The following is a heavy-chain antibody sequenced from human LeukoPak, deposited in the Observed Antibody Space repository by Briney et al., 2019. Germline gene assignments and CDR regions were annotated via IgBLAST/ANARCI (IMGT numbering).Heavy chain of an antibody. CDR1: GGSISSGDYY. D-gene: IGHD2-8*01. CDR2: IYYSGST. V-gene: IGHV4-30-4*08. Sequence: SETLSLTCTVSGGSISSGDYYWSWIRQPPGKGLEWIGYIYYSGSTYYNPSLKSRVTISVDTSKNQFSLKLSSVTAADTAVYYCAREVVLIVYANYYMDVWGKGTTVTVSS. J-gene: IGHJ6*03. CDR3: AREVVLIVYANYYMDV.